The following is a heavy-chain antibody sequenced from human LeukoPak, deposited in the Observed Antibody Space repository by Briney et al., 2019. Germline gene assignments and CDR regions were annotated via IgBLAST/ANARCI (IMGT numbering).Heavy chain of an antibody. D-gene: IGHD2-15*01. CDR1: GGSISSSSYF. J-gene: IGHJ4*02. Sequence: KPSETLSLTCTVSGGSISSSSYFWGWIRQPPGKGLEWIGSIYYSGSTYYNPSLKSRVTISVDTSNNQFSLKLSSVTAADTAVYYCARRMTPTRSLDYWGQGTLVTVSS. CDR2: IYYSGST. CDR3: ARRMTPTRSLDY. V-gene: IGHV4-39*01.